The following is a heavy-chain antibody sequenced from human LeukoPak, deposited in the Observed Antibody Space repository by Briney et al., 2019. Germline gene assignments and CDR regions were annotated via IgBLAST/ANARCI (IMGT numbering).Heavy chain of an antibody. J-gene: IGHJ4*02. D-gene: IGHD2-2*01. CDR3: AREDCSSTSCYDPSVSDY. V-gene: IGHV3-48*03. Sequence: GGSLRLSCVASGFTFSHYEMNWVRQAPGKGLEWVSYISSSGYTIYYADSVKGRFTISRDNAKNSLYLQMNSLRAEDTAVYYCAREDCSSTSCYDPSVSDYWGQGTLVTVSS. CDR2: ISSSGYTI. CDR1: GFTFSHYE.